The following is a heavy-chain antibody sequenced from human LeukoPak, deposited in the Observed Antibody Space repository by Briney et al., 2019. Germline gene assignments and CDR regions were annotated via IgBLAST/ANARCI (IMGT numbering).Heavy chain of an antibody. CDR3: ARDRSRGYY. CDR2: IKEDGSEK. V-gene: IGHV3-7*01. J-gene: IGHJ4*02. Sequence: GGSLRLSCAASGFTFSSYWMSWVRQAPGKGLEWVATIKEDGSEKYYVDSVKGRFTISRDNAKNSLYLKMNSLRAEDTAVYYCARDRSRGYYWGQGTLVTVSS. CDR1: GFTFSSYW. D-gene: IGHD1-14*01.